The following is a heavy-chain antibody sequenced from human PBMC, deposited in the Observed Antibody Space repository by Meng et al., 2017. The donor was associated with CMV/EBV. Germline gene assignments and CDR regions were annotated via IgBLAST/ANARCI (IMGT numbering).Heavy chain of an antibody. CDR1: GFTFSDYY. J-gene: IGHJ3*02. CDR2: ISSSGSTI. CDR3: AREIFYDILTGYFPADAFDI. Sequence: GGSLRLSCAASGFTFSDYYMSWIRQAPGKGLEWVSYISSSGSTIYYADSVKGRFTISRDNAKNSLYLQMNSLGAEDTAVYYCAREIFYDILTGYFPADAFDIWGQGTMVTVSS. V-gene: IGHV3-11*04. D-gene: IGHD3-9*01.